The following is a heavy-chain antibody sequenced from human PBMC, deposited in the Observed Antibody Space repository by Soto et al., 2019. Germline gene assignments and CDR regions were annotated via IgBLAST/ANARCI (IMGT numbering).Heavy chain of an antibody. CDR2: MNPNSGNT. CDR3: ARVRSSSWYEMDYYYYYYGMDV. D-gene: IGHD6-13*01. Sequence: ASVKVSCKASGYTFTSYDINRVRQATGQGLEWMGWMNPNSGNTGYAQKFQGRVTMTRNTSISTAYMELSSLRSEDTAVYYCARVRSSSWYEMDYYYYYYGMDVWGQGTTVTVSS. CDR1: GYTFTSYD. V-gene: IGHV1-8*01. J-gene: IGHJ6*02.